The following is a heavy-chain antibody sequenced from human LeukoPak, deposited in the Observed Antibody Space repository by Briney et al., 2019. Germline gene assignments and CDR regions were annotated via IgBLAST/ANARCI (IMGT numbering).Heavy chain of an antibody. V-gene: IGHV3-7*03. J-gene: IGHJ4*02. CDR3: AKAIAAGWNLAYDYFDY. CDR1: GFTFSSYW. Sequence: GGSLRLSCAASGFTFSSYWMSWVRQAPGKGLEWVANIKQDGSEKYYVDSVKGRFTISRDNAKNSLYLQMNSLRAEDTALYYCAKAIAAGWNLAYDYFDYWGQGTLVTVSS. CDR2: IKQDGSEK. D-gene: IGHD6-13*01.